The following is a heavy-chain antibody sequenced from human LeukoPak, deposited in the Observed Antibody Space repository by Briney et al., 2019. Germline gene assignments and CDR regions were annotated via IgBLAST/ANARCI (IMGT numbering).Heavy chain of an antibody. CDR2: VYHSAST. CDR3: VRVKIYCRGGSCYAPFDY. J-gene: IGHJ4*01. D-gene: IGHD2-15*01. Sequence: PSETLSLTCSVSGYSISSGYYWGWIRQPPGKGLEWIGSVYHSASTHYNPSPKSRVTISVEASKNQFSLKLSSVTAADTAVYYCVRVKIYCRGGSCYAPFDYWGQGTLVTVSS. V-gene: IGHV4-38-2*02. CDR1: GYSISSGYY.